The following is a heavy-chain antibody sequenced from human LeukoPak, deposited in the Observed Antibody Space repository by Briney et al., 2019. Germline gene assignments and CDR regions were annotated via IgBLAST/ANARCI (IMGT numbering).Heavy chain of an antibody. CDR3: ARDRYNSKSWRRGVFDY. D-gene: IGHD3-16*02. CDR1: GGSFSGYY. V-gene: IGHV4-34*01. J-gene: IGHJ4*02. Sequence: SETLSLTCAVYGGSFSGYYWSWIRQPPGKGLEWIGEINHSGSTNYNPSLKSRVTISVDTSKNQFSLKLSSVTAADTAVYYCARDRYNSKSWRRGVFDYWGQGTLVTVSS. CDR2: INHSGST.